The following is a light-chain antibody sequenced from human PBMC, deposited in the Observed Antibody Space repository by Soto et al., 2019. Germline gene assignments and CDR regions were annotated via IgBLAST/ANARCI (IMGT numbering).Light chain of an antibody. CDR1: QSVNTF. J-gene: IGKJ1*01. Sequence: EKVLTQSPATLSLSPGERATLSCRASQSVNTFLAWYQHKPGQAPRLLIYGASTRATGMPARFSGSGSGTEFTLTISSLQSEDFAVYYCQQYINWPSWTFGQGTKVEVK. CDR2: GAS. CDR3: QQYINWPSWT. V-gene: IGKV3-15*01.